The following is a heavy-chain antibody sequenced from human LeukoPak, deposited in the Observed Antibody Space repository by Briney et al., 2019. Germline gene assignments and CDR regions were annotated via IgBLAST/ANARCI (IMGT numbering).Heavy chain of an antibody. CDR3: ARTRRYYGSGSYYNGGFFDY. V-gene: IGHV4-34*01. D-gene: IGHD3-10*01. CDR1: GGSFSSYY. Sequence: SETLSLTCAVYGGSFSSYYWSWIRQPPGKGLEWIGEINHSGSTNYNPSLKSRVTISVDTSKNQFSLKLSSVTAADTAVYYCARTRRYYGSGSYYNGGFFDYWGQGTLVTVSS. J-gene: IGHJ4*02. CDR2: INHSGST.